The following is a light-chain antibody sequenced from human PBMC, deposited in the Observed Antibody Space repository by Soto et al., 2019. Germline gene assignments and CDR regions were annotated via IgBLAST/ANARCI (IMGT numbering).Light chain of an antibody. Sequence: DIQLTQSPSFLSASVGDRVTITCRASQGISGFLAWYQQKPGKAPKLLISSAYTLQSGVPSRFSGGGSGTEYTLTITSLQAEDFATYYCLQVNDYPLTFGGGTMVEIK. J-gene: IGKJ4*01. CDR3: LQVNDYPLT. CDR2: SAY. V-gene: IGKV1-9*01. CDR1: QGISGF.